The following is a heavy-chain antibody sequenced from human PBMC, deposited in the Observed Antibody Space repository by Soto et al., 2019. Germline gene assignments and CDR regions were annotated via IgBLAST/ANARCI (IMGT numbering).Heavy chain of an antibody. CDR2: TYYKSKWFN. CDR3: ARGSWDDVSGHYYMDV. J-gene: IGHJ6*03. D-gene: IGHD5-12*01. V-gene: IGHV6-1*01. Sequence: PSQTLSLTCAISGDSVSSNSAGWNWVRQTPSRGLEWLGRTYYKSKWFNNYAVSVKSRITINPDTSQNQFSLQLDSVTPEDTAVYYCARGSWDDVSGHYYMDVWGKGTKVTVSS. CDR1: GDSVSSNSAG.